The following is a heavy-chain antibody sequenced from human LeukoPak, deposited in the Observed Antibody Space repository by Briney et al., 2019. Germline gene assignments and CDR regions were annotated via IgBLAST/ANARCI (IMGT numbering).Heavy chain of an antibody. D-gene: IGHD6-13*01. J-gene: IGHJ5*02. CDR3: VRVVRRAAADAGNWFDP. CDR1: GYSFTDYY. V-gene: IGHV1-2*02. Sequence: ASVKVSCKASGYSFTDYYMHWVRQAPGQGLEWMGWINSNTGGTDYIQKFQGRVTMTRDTSISTAYMEVNSLKSDDTAVYYCVRVVRRAAADAGNWFDPWGQGTLVTVSS. CDR2: INSNTGGT.